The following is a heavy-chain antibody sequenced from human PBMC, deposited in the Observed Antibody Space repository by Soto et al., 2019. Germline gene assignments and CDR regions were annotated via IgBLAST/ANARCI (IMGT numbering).Heavy chain of an antibody. Sequence: GGSLRLSCAASGFTFDDYTMHWVRQAPGKGLEWVSLISWDGGSTYYADSVKGRFTISRDNSRNSLYLQMNGLRTEDTALYYCAKDLHYYDSSGYYSDDVLAFDYWGQGTLVTVSS. CDR3: AKDLHYYDSSGYYSDDVLAFDY. CDR2: ISWDGGST. D-gene: IGHD3-22*01. V-gene: IGHV3-43*01. J-gene: IGHJ4*02. CDR1: GFTFDDYT.